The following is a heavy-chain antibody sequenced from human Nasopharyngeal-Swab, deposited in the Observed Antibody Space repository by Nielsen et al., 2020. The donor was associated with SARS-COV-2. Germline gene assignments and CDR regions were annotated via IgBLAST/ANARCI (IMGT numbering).Heavy chain of an antibody. J-gene: IGHJ4*02. CDR3: TRVVVGCSSTSCHPYYFDY. V-gene: IGHV3-49*02. D-gene: IGHD2-2*01. Sequence: WIRQPPGKGLEWVGFIRSKAYGGTTEYAASVKGRSTISRDDSKSIAYLQMNSLKTEDTAVYYCTRVVVGCSSTSCHPYYFDYWGQGTLVTVSS. CDR2: IRSKAYGGTT.